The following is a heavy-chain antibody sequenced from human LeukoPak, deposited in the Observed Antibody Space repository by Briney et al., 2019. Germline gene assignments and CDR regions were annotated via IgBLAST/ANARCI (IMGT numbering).Heavy chain of an antibody. D-gene: IGHD4-23*01. CDR3: ARVYDYGGNRYFDY. CDR1: GFSFSDHY. J-gene: IGHJ4*02. V-gene: IGHV3-72*01. Sequence: GGSLRLSCAASGFSFSDHYMDWVRQAPGKGLEWVGRTRNKANSYTTEYAASVKGRFTISRDDSKNSLYLQMNSLKTEDTAVYYCARVYDYGGNRYFDYWGQGTLVTVSS. CDR2: TRNKANSYTT.